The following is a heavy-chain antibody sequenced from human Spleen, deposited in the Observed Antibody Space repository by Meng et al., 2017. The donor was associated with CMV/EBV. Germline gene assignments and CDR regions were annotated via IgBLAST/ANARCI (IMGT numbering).Heavy chain of an antibody. CDR1: GFTFTTYA. CDR2: ISGSASTI. V-gene: IGHV3-48*03. D-gene: IGHD1-1*01. Sequence: GGSLRLSCAASGFTFTTYAMSWVRQTPGKGLEWVSYISGSASTIYYADSVKGRFTISRDNAKNSLYLQMNSLRAEDTAVYYCARGIQLYGMDVWGQGTTVTVSS. CDR3: ARGIQLYGMDV. J-gene: IGHJ6*02.